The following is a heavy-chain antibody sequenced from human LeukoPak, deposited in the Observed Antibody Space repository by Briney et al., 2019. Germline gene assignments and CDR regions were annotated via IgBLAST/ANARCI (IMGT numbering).Heavy chain of an antibody. CDR2: ISSSGSTI. CDR3: ARDRKVTVYYYGMDV. CDR1: GFTFSSYE. Sequence: GGSLRLSCAASGFTFSSYEMNWVRQASGKGLEWVSCISSSGSTIYYADSVKGRFTISRDNAKNSLYLQMNSLIAEDTAVYYCARDRKVTVYYYGMDVWGQGTTVTVSS. V-gene: IGHV3-48*03. J-gene: IGHJ6*02. D-gene: IGHD5-18*01.